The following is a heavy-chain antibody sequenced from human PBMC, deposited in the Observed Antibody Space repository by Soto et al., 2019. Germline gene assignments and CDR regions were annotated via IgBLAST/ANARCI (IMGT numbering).Heavy chain of an antibody. J-gene: IGHJ5*02. CDR1: GYRFTSYG. V-gene: IGHV1-18*01. CDR3: ARDGYCSGGSCYSGWFDP. Sequence: ASVKVSCKASGYRFTSYGISWVRQAPGQGLEWMGWISAYNGNTNYAQKLQGRVTMTTDTSTSTAYMELRSLRSDDTAVYYCARDGYCSGGSCYSGWFDPWGQGTLVTVSS. CDR2: ISAYNGNT. D-gene: IGHD2-15*01.